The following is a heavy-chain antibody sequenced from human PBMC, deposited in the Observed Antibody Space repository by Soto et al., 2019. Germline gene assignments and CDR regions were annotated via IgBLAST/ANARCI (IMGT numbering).Heavy chain of an antibody. CDR2: INYGGSP. Sequence: SETLSLTCTVSGGSISSSGYYWGWIRQPPGKGLEWIGSINYGGSPYYNPSLKSRVTISVDTSKNQFSLKLSSVTAADMAVYYCARLPHYGDPKAGIWGRGTLVTVSS. J-gene: IGHJ4*02. CDR1: GGSISSSGYY. V-gene: IGHV4-39*01. D-gene: IGHD4-17*01. CDR3: ARLPHYGDPKAGI.